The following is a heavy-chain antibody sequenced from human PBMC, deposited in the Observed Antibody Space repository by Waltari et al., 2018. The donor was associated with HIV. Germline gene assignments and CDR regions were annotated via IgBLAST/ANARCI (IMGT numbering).Heavy chain of an antibody. Sequence: EVQLVASGGGLVQPGGSLRLSCAASGFTLRNYWTRWVRQAPGKGLEWVAYINQAGSRKYYVDSVKGRFTISRDNAKNSLYLQMNSLRAEDTAVYYCARGIAVAGRYYFYGMDVWGQGTTVTVSS. V-gene: IGHV3-7*01. CDR3: ARGIAVAGRYYFYGMDV. J-gene: IGHJ6*02. CDR1: GFTLRNYW. D-gene: IGHD6-19*01. CDR2: INQAGSRK.